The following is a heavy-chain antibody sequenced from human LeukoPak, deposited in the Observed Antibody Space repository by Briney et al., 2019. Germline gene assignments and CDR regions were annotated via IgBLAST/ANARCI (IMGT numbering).Heavy chain of an antibody. CDR1: GSSISSYY. V-gene: IGHV4-59*08. Sequence: SETLSLTCTVSGSSISSYYWSWIRQPPGKGLEWIGYIYYSGSTNYNPSLKSRVTISVDTSKNQFSLKLTSVTAADAAVYYCARIKGPGGKEPLVTVSS. CDR3: ARIKGP. CDR2: IYYSGST. J-gene: IGHJ5*02.